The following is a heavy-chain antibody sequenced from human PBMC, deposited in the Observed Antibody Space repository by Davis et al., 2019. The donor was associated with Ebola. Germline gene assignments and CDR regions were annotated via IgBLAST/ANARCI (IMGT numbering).Heavy chain of an antibody. CDR1: GFTFSSYS. D-gene: IGHD3-16*02. J-gene: IGHJ4*02. CDR2: ISSSSSYI. CDR3: ARAGQYRFDY. V-gene: IGHV3-21*01. Sequence: GESLKISCAASGFTFSSYSMNWVRQAPGKGLEWVSSISSSSSYIYYADSVKGRFTISRDNARNTLFLQMDSLRAEDTGVYYCARAGQYRFDYWGQGTLVIVPS.